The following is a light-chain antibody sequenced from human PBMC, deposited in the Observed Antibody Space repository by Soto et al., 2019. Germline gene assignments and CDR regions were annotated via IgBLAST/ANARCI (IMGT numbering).Light chain of an antibody. Sequence: DIQMTQSPSTLSASVGDRVTITCRASQSVTNWLAWYQQQPGKAPNLLIYDASRLQSGIPSRFSGSGSGTEFTLTISSLQPDDFATYYCQQYTTCPYTFGQGTKLEIK. CDR3: QQYTTCPYT. CDR1: QSVTNW. CDR2: DAS. V-gene: IGKV1-5*01. J-gene: IGKJ2*01.